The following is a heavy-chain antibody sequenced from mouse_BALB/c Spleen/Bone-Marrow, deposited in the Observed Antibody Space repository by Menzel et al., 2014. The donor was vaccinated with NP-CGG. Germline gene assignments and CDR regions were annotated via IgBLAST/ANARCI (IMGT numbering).Heavy chain of an antibody. V-gene: IGHV1-54*03. CDR1: GYAFTNYL. J-gene: IGHJ4*01. D-gene: IGHD2-3*01. Sequence: VQLQESGAELVRPGTSVKVSCKASGYAFTNYLIEWVKQRPGQGLEWIGVNNPGSGGTNYNEKFKGKATLTADKSSSTVYMQLSSLTSDDSAVYFCARSIYDGYSEAMDYWGQGTSVTVSS. CDR3: ARSIYDGYSEAMDY. CDR2: NNPGSGGT.